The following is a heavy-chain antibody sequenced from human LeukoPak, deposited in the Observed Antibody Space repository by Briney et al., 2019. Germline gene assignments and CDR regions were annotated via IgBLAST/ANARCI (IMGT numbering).Heavy chain of an antibody. D-gene: IGHD3-3*01. CDR3: ARVAGYYDFWSGYFTPTPFDY. J-gene: IGHJ4*02. V-gene: IGHV1-18*01. Sequence: GASVKVSCKASGYTFTSYGISWVRQAPGQGLEWMGWISAYNGNTNYAQKLQGRVTMTTDTSTSTAYMELRSLRSDDTAVYYCARVAGYYDFWSGYFTPTPFDYWGQGTLVTVSP. CDR2: ISAYNGNT. CDR1: GYTFTSYG.